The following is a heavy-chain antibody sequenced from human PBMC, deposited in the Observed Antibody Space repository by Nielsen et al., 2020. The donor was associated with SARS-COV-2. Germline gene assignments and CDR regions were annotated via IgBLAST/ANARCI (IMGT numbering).Heavy chain of an antibody. D-gene: IGHD3-22*01. CDR3: ARSTYYYDSSGYYYPDAFDI. CDR2: IYPGDSDT. Sequence: VRQMPGKGLEWMGIIYPGDSDTRYSPSFQGQVTISAGKSISTAYLQWSSLKASDTAMYYCARSTYYYDSSGYYYPDAFDIWGQGTMVTVSS. J-gene: IGHJ3*02. V-gene: IGHV5-51*01.